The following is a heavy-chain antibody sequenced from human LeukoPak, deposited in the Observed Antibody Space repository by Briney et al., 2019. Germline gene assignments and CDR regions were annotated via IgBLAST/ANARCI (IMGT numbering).Heavy chain of an antibody. V-gene: IGHV6-1*01. Sequence: SQTLPLTCAISGDSVSINSAAWNWIRQSPSRRLEWLGRTYYRSKWYNDYAVSVKSRILINPDTSKNQFSLQLNSVTPEDTAVYYCARDSSSWYGYFQHWGQGTLVTVSS. J-gene: IGHJ1*01. D-gene: IGHD6-13*01. CDR2: TYYRSKWYN. CDR1: GDSVSINSAA. CDR3: ARDSSSWYGYFQH.